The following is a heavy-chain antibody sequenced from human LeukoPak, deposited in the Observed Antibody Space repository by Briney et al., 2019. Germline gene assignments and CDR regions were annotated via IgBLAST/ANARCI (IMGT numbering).Heavy chain of an antibody. CDR3: AKDIGIAVAGTGLGY. CDR2: ISWNSGSI. D-gene: IGHD6-19*01. CDR1: GFTFDDYA. V-gene: IGHV3-9*01. J-gene: IGHJ4*02. Sequence: PGGSLRLSCAASGFTFDDYAMHWVRQAPGKGLEWVSGISWNSGSIGCADSVKGRFTISRDNAKNSLYLQMNSLRAEDTALYYCAKDIGIAVAGTGLGYWGQGTLVTVSS.